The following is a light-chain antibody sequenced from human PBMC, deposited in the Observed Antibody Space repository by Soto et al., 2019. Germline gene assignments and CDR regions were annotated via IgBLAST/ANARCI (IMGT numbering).Light chain of an antibody. J-gene: IGLJ2*01. Sequence: QSVLTQPASVSGSPGQSITISCTGTSSAVGSYNLVSWYQQHPGKAPKLMIYEVSKRPSGVSNRFSGSKSGNTASLTISGLQAEDESDYYCCSYAGSSTLAFGGGTKLTVL. CDR3: CSYAGSSTLA. CDR2: EVS. V-gene: IGLV2-23*02. CDR1: SSAVGSYNL.